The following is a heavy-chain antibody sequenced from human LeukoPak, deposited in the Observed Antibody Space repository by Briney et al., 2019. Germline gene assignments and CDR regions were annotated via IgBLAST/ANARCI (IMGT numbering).Heavy chain of an antibody. Sequence: SETLSLTCTVSGGSISSGDYYWSWIRQPPGKGLDWIGYIYYSGSTYYNPSLKSRVTISVDTSKNQFSLKLSSVTAADTAVYYCARDSSMAFDYWGQGTLVTVSS. J-gene: IGHJ4*02. D-gene: IGHD2/OR15-2a*01. CDR2: IYYSGST. CDR3: ARDSSMAFDY. V-gene: IGHV4-30-4*08. CDR1: GGSISSGDYY.